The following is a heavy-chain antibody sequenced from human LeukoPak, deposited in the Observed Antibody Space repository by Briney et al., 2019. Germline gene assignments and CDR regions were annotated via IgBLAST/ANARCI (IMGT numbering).Heavy chain of an antibody. Sequence: KSSETLSLTCTVSGGSISSSSYYWGWIRQPPGKGLEWIGSIYYSGSTYYNPSLKSRVTISVDTSKNQFSLKLSSVTAADTAVYYCARENTMVRGAFDAFDIWGQGTMVTVSS. J-gene: IGHJ3*02. V-gene: IGHV4-39*02. CDR1: GGSISSSSYY. CDR2: IYYSGST. D-gene: IGHD3-10*01. CDR3: ARENTMVRGAFDAFDI.